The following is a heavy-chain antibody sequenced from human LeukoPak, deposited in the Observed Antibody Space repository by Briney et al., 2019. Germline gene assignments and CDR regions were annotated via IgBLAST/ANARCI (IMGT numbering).Heavy chain of an antibody. CDR2: ISSSSSYI. D-gene: IGHD3-22*01. CDR3: ARDDYYYDSSGYWYFDL. V-gene: IGHV3-21*01. CDR1: GFTFSSYS. J-gene: IGHJ2*01. Sequence: GGSLRLSCAASGFTFSSYSMNWVRQAPGKGLEWVSSISSSSSYIYYADSVKGRFTISRDNAKNSLYLQMNSLRAEDTAVYYCARDDYYYDSSGYWYFDLWGRGTLVTVSP.